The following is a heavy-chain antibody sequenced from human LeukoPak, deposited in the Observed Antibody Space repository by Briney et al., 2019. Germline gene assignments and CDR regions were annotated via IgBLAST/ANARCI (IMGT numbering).Heavy chain of an antibody. Sequence: GGSLRLSCAASGFTFSSYWMHWVRQAPGKGLVWVSRINSDGSSTNYADSVKGRFTISRDNAKNALYLQMNSLRAEDTAVYYCRYYDSSGSQTDYWGQGTLVTVSS. J-gene: IGHJ4*02. CDR1: GFTFSSYW. CDR2: INSDGSST. V-gene: IGHV3-74*01. CDR3: RYYDSSGSQTDY. D-gene: IGHD3-22*01.